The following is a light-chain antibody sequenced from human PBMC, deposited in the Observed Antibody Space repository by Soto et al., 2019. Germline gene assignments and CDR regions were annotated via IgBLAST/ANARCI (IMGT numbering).Light chain of an antibody. V-gene: IGLV2-14*03. Sequence: QSVLTQPVSVSGSPGHSITISCTGTSSDVGGYNYVSWYQHHPGKAPKLLIYDVSNRPSGISNRFSGSKSDNTASLTISGLQPEDEADYYCSSYTTSNTRQIVFGTGTKVTVL. CDR1: SSDVGGYNY. CDR3: SSYTTSNTRQIV. J-gene: IGLJ1*01. CDR2: DVS.